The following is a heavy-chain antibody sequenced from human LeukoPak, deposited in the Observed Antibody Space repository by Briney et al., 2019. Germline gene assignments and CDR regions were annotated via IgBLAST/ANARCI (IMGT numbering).Heavy chain of an antibody. CDR3: ARDGDRLGYCSSTSCYLDWFDP. V-gene: IGHV1-2*02. D-gene: IGHD2-2*01. CDR2: INPNTGGT. Sequence: ASVKVSCKASGYTFTDYYMHWVRQAPGQGLEWMGWINPNTGGTNYVQKFQGRVTMTTDTSTSTAYMELRSLRSDDTAVYYCARDGDRLGYCSSTSCYLDWFDPWGQGTLVTVSS. J-gene: IGHJ5*02. CDR1: GYTFTDYY.